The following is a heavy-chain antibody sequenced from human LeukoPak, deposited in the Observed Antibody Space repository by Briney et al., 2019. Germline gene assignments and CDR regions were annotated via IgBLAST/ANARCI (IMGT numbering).Heavy chain of an antibody. Sequence: LSLTCAVYGGSFSGYYWSWIRQPPGKGLEWVGFIRSKAYGGTTEYAASVKGRFTISRDDSKSIAYLQMNSLKTEDTAVYYCTRGGAYYYDSSGYSHFDYWGQGTLVTVSS. CDR1: GGSFSGYY. CDR3: TRGGAYYYDSSGYSHFDY. V-gene: IGHV3-49*03. CDR2: IRSKAYGGTT. D-gene: IGHD3-22*01. J-gene: IGHJ4*02.